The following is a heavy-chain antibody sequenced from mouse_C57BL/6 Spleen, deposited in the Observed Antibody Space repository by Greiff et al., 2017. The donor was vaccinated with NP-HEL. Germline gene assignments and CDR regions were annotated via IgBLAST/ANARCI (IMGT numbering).Heavy chain of an antibody. V-gene: IGHV5-17*01. CDR1: GFTFSDYG. J-gene: IGHJ1*03. D-gene: IGHD1-1*01. Sequence: EVKLVESGGGLVKPGGSLKLSCAASGFTFSDYGMHWVRQAPEKGLEWVAYISSGSSTIYYADTVKGRFTISRDNAKNTLFLQMTSLRSEDTAMYYCAGRGLYYYGSSSWYIDVWGTGTTVTVSS. CDR2: ISSGSSTI. CDR3: AGRGLYYYGSSSWYIDV.